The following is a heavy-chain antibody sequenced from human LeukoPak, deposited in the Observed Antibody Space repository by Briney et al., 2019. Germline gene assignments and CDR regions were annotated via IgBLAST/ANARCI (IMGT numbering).Heavy chain of an antibody. D-gene: IGHD2-15*01. CDR2: MNPNSGNT. CDR3: AGLGYCSGGSCYPPLDYYYYMDV. CDR1: GYTFTSYD. V-gene: IGHV1-8*01. J-gene: IGHJ6*03. Sequence: ASVKVSCKASGYTFTSYDINWVRQAPGQGLEWMGWMNPNSGNTDYAQKFQGRVTMTRNTSISTAYMELSSLRSEDTAVYYCAGLGYCSGGSCYPPLDYYYYMDVWGKGTTVTVSS.